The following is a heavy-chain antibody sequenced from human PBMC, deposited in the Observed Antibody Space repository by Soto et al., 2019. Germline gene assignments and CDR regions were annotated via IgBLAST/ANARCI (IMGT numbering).Heavy chain of an antibody. Sequence: GESLKISCKGSGYSFTSYWIGWVRQMPGKGLEWMGIIYPGDSDTRYSPSFQGQVTISADKSISTAYLQWSSLKASDTAMYYCARERARSLGWGSYPCYCGQGSLVIVSS. CDR1: GYSFTSYW. V-gene: IGHV5-51*01. J-gene: IGHJ4*02. D-gene: IGHD3-10*01. CDR3: ARERARSLGWGSYPCY. CDR2: IYPGDSDT.